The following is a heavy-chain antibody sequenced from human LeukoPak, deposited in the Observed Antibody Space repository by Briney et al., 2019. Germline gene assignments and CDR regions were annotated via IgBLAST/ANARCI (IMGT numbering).Heavy chain of an antibody. V-gene: IGHV4-59*01. CDR2: IYYSGST. CDR3: ARDQDSSGYYYGFDP. Sequence: PSETLSLTCTVSGGSISSYYRSWIRQPPGKGLEWIGYIYYSGSTNYNPSLKSRVTISVDTSKNQFSLKLSSVTAADTAVYYCARDQDSSGYYYGFDPWGQGTLVTVSS. CDR1: GGSISSYY. D-gene: IGHD3-22*01. J-gene: IGHJ5*02.